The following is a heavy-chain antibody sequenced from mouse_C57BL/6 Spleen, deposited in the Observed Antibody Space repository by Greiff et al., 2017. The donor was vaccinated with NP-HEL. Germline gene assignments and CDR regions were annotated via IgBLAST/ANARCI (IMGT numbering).Heavy chain of an antibody. D-gene: IGHD1-1*01. V-gene: IGHV10-3*01. CDR2: IRSKSSNYAT. Sequence: EVQLVESGGGLVQPKGSLKLSCAASGFTFTTYAMHWVRQAPGKGLEWVARIRSKSSNYATYYADSVKDSFTISRADSQSMLYLQMSSLKTEDTAMYYCVRDGTTVHNWYFDVWGTGTTVTVSS. J-gene: IGHJ1*03. CDR1: GFTFTTYA. CDR3: VRDGTTVHNWYFDV.